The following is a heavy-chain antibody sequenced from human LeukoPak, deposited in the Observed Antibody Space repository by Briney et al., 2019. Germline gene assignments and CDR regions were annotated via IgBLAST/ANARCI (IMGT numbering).Heavy chain of an antibody. CDR1: GGSISSYY. V-gene: IGHV4-59*08. CDR3: ARQGTYDYVWGSYRYFGY. J-gene: IGHJ4*02. CDR2: IYYSGST. Sequence: SETLSLTCTVSGGSISSYYWSWIRQPPGKGLEWIGYIYYSGSTNYNPSLKSRVTISVDTSKNQFSLKLSSVTAADTAVYYCARQGTYDYVWGSYRYFGYWGQGTLVTVSS. D-gene: IGHD3-16*02.